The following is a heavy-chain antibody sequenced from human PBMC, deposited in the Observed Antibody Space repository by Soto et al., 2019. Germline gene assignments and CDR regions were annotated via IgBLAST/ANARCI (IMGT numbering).Heavy chain of an antibody. CDR1: GGSISSGDNY. Sequence: QVQLQESGPGLVKPSQTLSLTCTVSGGSISSGDNYWSCIRQPPGKGLEWIGYIYYSGSTYYNPSLKSRVTISVDTSKNQFSLKLNSVTAADTAVYYCASNSYGYIFYDSWGQGTLVTVSS. J-gene: IGHJ4*02. CDR3: ASNSYGYIFYDS. D-gene: IGHD5-18*01. CDR2: IYYSGST. V-gene: IGHV4-30-4*01.